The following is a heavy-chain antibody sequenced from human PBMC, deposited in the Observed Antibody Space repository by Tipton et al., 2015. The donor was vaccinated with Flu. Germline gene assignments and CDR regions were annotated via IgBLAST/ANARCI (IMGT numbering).Heavy chain of an antibody. CDR1: GFTVSTNY. Sequence: QLVQSGGGLIQRGGSLRLSCAVSGFTVSTNYMTWVRQAPGKGLELVSVIYSGGSTYYADSVKGRFTISRDNSKNTLYLHMNSLRADDTAVYDCARGVGEGGKNTCIRPYDFWGQGTLVTVS. CDR2: IYSGGST. CDR3: ARGVGEGGKNTCIRPYDF. V-gene: IGHV3-53*01. J-gene: IGHJ4*02. D-gene: IGHD4-23*01.